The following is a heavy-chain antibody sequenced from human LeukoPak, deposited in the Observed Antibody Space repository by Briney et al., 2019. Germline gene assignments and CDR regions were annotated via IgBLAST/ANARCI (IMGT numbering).Heavy chain of an antibody. D-gene: IGHD4-23*01. CDR3: ARGDDYGGNSLVSYFDY. J-gene: IGHJ4*02. CDR1: GGSISSGGYY. CDR2: IYYSGST. V-gene: IGHV4-31*03. Sequence: PSETLSLTCTVSGGSISSGGYYWSWIRQHPGKGLEWIGYIYYSGSTYYNPSLKSRVTISVDTSKNQFSLKLNSVTPEDTAVYYCARGDDYGGNSLVSYFDYWGQGTLVTVSS.